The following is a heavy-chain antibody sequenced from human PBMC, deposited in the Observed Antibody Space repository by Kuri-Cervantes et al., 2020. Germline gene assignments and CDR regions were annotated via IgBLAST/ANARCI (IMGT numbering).Heavy chain of an antibody. J-gene: IGHJ4*02. V-gene: IGHV4-39*01. D-gene: IGHD3-22*01. CDR2: IYYSGST. Sequence: GSLRLSCTVSGGSISSSSSYWGWIRQPPGKGLEWIGSIYYSGSTYYNASLKSRVTISVDTSKNQFSLKLSSVTAADTAVYYCATDYYDSSGYYYVGYWGQGTLVTVSS. CDR1: GGSISSSSSY. CDR3: ATDYYDSSGYYYVGY.